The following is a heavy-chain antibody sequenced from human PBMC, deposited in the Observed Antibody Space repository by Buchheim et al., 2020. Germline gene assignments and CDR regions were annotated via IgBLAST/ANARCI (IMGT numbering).Heavy chain of an antibody. D-gene: IGHD1-1*01. Sequence: QVQLQQWGAGLLKPSETLSLTCAVYGGSFSGYYWSWIRQPPGKGLEWIGEINHSGSTNYNPSLKSRVTISVDTSKNQFSLKLSSVTAADTAVYYCARGQGRQGYWFDPWGQGTL. CDR3: ARGQGRQGYWFDP. V-gene: IGHV4-34*01. CDR1: GGSFSGYY. J-gene: IGHJ5*02. CDR2: INHSGST.